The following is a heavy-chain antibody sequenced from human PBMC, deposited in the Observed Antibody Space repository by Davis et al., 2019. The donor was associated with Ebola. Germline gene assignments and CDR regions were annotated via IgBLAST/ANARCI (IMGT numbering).Heavy chain of an antibody. CDR3: ARHHPYYDSSGYYYYDAFDI. J-gene: IGHJ3*02. Sequence: SETLSLTCTVSGGSFSGYYWSWIRQPPGKGLEWIGEINHSGSTNYNPSLKRRVTISVDTSTNQFSLKLSSVTAADTAVYYCARHHPYYDSSGYYYYDAFDIWGQGTMVTVSS. V-gene: IGHV4-34*01. CDR2: INHSGST. D-gene: IGHD3-22*01. CDR1: GGSFSGYY.